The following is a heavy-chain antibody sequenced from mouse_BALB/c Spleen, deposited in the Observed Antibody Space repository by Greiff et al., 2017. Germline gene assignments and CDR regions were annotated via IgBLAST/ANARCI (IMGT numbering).Heavy chain of an antibody. CDR3: ARAGR. Sequence: QVQLQQPGAELVKPGASVKLSCKASGYTFTSYWMHWVKQRPGQGLEWIGEINPSNGRTNYNEKFKSKATLTVDKSSSTAYMQLSSLTSEDSAVYYCARAGRWGQGTSVTVSS. CDR1: GYTFTSYW. J-gene: IGHJ4*01. V-gene: IGHV1S81*02. CDR2: INPSNGRT.